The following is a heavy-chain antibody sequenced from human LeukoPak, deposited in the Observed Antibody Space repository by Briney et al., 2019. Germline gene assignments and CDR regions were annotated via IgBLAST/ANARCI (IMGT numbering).Heavy chain of an antibody. D-gene: IGHD1-26*01. CDR3: IRGAASGSYYGFDV. Sequence: GGSLRLSCAASGFTFSGSTMHWVRQASGKGLEWVGRIRSKANNYAAAYATSVKGRFTLSRDDSKNTAYLQMNSLKTEDTAVYYCIRGAASGSYYGFDVWGQGATVTVSS. CDR2: IRSKANNYAA. V-gene: IGHV3-73*01. J-gene: IGHJ6*02. CDR1: GFTFSGST.